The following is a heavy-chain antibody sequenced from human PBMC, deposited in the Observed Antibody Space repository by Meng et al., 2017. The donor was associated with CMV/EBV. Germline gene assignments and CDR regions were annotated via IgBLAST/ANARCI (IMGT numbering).Heavy chain of an antibody. CDR3: ARNYVPAAISGDAFDI. J-gene: IGHJ3*02. Sequence: GGSLRLSCAASGFTFSSYSMNWVRQAPGKGLEWVSSISSSSSYIYYADSVKGRFTISRDNAENSLYLQMNSLRAEDTAVYYCARNYVPAAISGDAFDIWGQGTMVTVSS. V-gene: IGHV3-21*01. CDR2: ISSSSSYI. CDR1: GFTFSSYS. D-gene: IGHD2-2*01.